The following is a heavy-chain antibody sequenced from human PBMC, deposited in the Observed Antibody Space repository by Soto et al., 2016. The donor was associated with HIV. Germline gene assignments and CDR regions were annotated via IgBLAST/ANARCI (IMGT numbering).Heavy chain of an antibody. CDR3: ARAETSVAYPSD. J-gene: IGHJ4*02. CDR2: INPASGVT. Sequence: QVHLVQSGTEVKKPGASVKVSCKTSGYDFTRYYMHWVRQAPGQRLEWVGWINPASGVTREVQKFQDRVTLTRDTSSNTIYMELNGLTFDDTAVYFCARAETSVAYPSDWGQGTLVTVSS. V-gene: IGHV1-2*02. CDR1: GYDFTRYY. D-gene: IGHD6-19*01.